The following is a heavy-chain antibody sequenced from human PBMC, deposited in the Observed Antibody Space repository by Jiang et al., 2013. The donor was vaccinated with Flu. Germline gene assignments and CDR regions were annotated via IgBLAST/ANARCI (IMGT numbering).Heavy chain of an antibody. CDR1: GGSITSYY. Sequence: KPSEPLSLTCTVSGGSITSYYWSWIRQTPGKGLEWLGYIYTIGSTKYNPSLGSRVTMSVDTSKSQVSLTLSSVTAADTAVYYCAGGDWSGIYAFGFDAWGQGTLVTVSS. V-gene: IGHV4-4*09. CDR3: AGGDWSGIYAFGFDA. D-gene: IGHD2/OR15-2a*01. J-gene: IGHJ5*02. CDR2: IYTIGST.